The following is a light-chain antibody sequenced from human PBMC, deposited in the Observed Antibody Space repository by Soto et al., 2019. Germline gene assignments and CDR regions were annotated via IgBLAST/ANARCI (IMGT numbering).Light chain of an antibody. CDR2: EAS. V-gene: IGKV3-11*01. CDR3: QQHANWPLT. J-gene: IGKJ4*01. Sequence: EIVLTQSPATLSLSPGERATLSCRASQSVGNNLAWYQQKPGQAPGLLIYEASTRATGIPARFSGSGSGTDFTLTNSSIEPEDFAVYYCQQHANWPLTFGGGNKVEIK. CDR1: QSVGNN.